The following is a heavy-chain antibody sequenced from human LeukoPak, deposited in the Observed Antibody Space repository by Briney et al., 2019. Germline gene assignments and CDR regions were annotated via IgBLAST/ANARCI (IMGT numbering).Heavy chain of an antibody. D-gene: IGHD4-17*01. V-gene: IGHV4-61*02. CDR1: GGSISSGSYY. J-gene: IGHJ3*02. Sequence: SQTLSLTCTVSGGSISSGSYYWSWIRQPAGKGLEWIGRIYTSGSTNYNPSLKSRVTISVDTSKNQFSLKLSSVTAADTAVYYCARVSSTVNHAFDIWGQGTMVTVSS. CDR2: IYTSGST. CDR3: ARVSSTVNHAFDI.